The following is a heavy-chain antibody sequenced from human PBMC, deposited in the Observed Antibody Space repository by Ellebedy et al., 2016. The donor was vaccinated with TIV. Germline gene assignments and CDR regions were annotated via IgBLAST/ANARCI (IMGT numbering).Heavy chain of an antibody. CDR3: ARDQWLGRAYYFDY. Sequence: GESLKISCAASGFTFSNYWLTWVRQAPGKGLEWVATLKQDGSEKYSIDSVKGRFSLSRDNAKNSMYLQMNSLRDEDTAVYYCARDQWLGRAYYFDYWGQGTLLTVSS. J-gene: IGHJ4*02. CDR2: LKQDGSEK. V-gene: IGHV3-7*01. CDR1: GFTFSNYW. D-gene: IGHD6-19*01.